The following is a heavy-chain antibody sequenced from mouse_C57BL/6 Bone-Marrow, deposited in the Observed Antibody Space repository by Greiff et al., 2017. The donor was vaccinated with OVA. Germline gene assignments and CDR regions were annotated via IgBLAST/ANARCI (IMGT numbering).Heavy chain of an antibody. CDR1: GYAFSSYW. Sequence: VQLQQSGAELVKPGASVKISCEASGYAFSSYWMNWVKQRPGKGLEWIGQIYPGDGDTNYNGKFKGKATLTADKSSSTAYMQLSSLTSEDSAVYFCARHDGYYERPWFAYWGQGTLVTVSA. D-gene: IGHD2-3*01. CDR3: ARHDGYYERPWFAY. V-gene: IGHV1-80*01. J-gene: IGHJ3*01. CDR2: IYPGDGDT.